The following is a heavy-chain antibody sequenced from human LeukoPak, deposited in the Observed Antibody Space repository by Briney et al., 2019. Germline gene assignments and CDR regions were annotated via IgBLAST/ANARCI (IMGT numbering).Heavy chain of an antibody. CDR2: IYYSGST. Sequence: PSETLSLTCTVSGGSIGSYYWSWIRQPPGKGLEWIGYIYYSGSTNYNPSLKSRVTISVDTSKNQFSLKLSSVTAADTAVYYCARHPGYSYGSNWFDPWGQGTLVTVSS. CDR1: GGSIGSYY. V-gene: IGHV4-59*01. D-gene: IGHD5-18*01. J-gene: IGHJ5*02. CDR3: ARHPGYSYGSNWFDP.